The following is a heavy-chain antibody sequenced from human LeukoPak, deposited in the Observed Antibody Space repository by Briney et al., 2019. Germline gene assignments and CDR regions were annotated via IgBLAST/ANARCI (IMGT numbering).Heavy chain of an antibody. Sequence: GGSLRLSCAASGFTFDDYGMSWVRQAPGKGLEWVSGINWNGGITAYADSVKGRFTISRDNAKNSLYLQMNSLRAEDTAVYYCTCDLDRSDGLWGQGTMVTVSS. V-gene: IGHV3-20*04. CDR1: GFTFDDYG. D-gene: IGHD2-8*01. J-gene: IGHJ3*01. CDR3: TCDLDRSDGL. CDR2: INWNGGIT.